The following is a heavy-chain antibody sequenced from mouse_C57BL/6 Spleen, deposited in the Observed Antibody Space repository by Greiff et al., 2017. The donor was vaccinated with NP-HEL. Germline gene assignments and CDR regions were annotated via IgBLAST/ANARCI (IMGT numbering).Heavy chain of an antibody. CDR3: TRGAVTTGGFDY. CDR1: GYTFTDYE. D-gene: IGHD2-2*01. V-gene: IGHV1-15*01. Sequence: QVQLQQSGAELVRPGASVTLSCKASGYTFTDYEMHWVKQTPVHGLEWIGAIDPETGGTAYNQKFKGKAILTADKSSSTAYMELRSLTSEDSAVYYCTRGAVTTGGFDYWGQGTTLTVSS. CDR2: IDPETGGT. J-gene: IGHJ2*01.